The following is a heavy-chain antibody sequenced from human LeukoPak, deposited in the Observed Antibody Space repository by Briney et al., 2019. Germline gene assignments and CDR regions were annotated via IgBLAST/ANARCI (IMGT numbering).Heavy chain of an antibody. CDR2: IYPGDSDT. J-gene: IGHJ4*02. CDR1: GYTFVNYW. D-gene: IGHD2-21*02. V-gene: IGHV5-51*01. Sequence: GESLKISCRGSGYTFVNYWIGWVRQMPGKGLEWMGIIYPGDSDTTYSPSFQGQVTISADKSISTAYLQWSSLKASDTAMYYCARHSGDDSATFDYWGQGTLVTVSS. CDR3: ARHSGDDSATFDY.